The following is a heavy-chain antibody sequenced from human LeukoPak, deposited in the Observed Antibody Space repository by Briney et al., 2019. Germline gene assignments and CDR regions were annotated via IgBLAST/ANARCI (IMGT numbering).Heavy chain of an antibody. CDR1: GGSFSGYY. D-gene: IGHD6-6*01. CDR2: INHSGST. Sequence: SETLSLTCAVYGGSFSGYYWSWIRLPPGKGLEWIGEINHSGSTNYNPSLKSRVTISVDTSKNQFSLKLSSVTAADTAVYYCARQRSSSLHSYGMDVWGQGTTVTVSS. J-gene: IGHJ6*02. V-gene: IGHV4-34*01. CDR3: ARQRSSSLHSYGMDV.